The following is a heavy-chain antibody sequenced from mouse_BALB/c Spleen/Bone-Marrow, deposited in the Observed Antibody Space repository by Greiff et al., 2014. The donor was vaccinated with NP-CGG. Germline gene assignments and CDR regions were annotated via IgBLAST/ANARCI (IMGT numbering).Heavy chain of an antibody. V-gene: IGHV1-4*01. CDR2: INPSSGYT. J-gene: IGHJ4*01. CDR3: ARGGLRLPYAMDY. Sequence: QVQLQQSRAELARPGASVKMSCKASGYTFTSYTIHWVKQRPGQGLEWIGYINPSSGYTNYNQKFKDKATLTADTSSSTAYMQLSSLTSEDSAVYYCARGGLRLPYAMDYWGQGTSVTVSS. D-gene: IGHD1-2*01. CDR1: GYTFTSYT.